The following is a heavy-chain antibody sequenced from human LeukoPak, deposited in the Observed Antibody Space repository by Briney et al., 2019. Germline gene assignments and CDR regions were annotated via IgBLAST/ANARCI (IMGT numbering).Heavy chain of an antibody. CDR3: AKDESINYYDSSGYPDAFDI. CDR2: ISGSGGST. J-gene: IGHJ3*02. CDR1: GFTFSCYA. Sequence: PGGSLRLSCAASGFTFSCYAMSWVRQAPGKGLEWVTSISGSGGSTYYADSVKGRFTISRDNSKNTLYLQMNSLRAEDTAVYYCAKDESINYYDSSGYPDAFDIWGQRTMVTVPS. D-gene: IGHD3-22*01. V-gene: IGHV3-23*01.